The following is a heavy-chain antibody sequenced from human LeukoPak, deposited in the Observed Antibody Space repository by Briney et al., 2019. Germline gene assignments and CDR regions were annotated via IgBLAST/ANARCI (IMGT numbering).Heavy chain of an antibody. Sequence: PGGSLRLSCSVSGFTFSNYAMHWVRQAPGKGLEYVSGISSNGGRTYYADSVKGRFTISRDNSKNTMYVRMSTLRVEDTAVYYCVKDPHSSGRYYFDYWGQGTLVTVSS. V-gene: IGHV3-64*05. D-gene: IGHD6-19*01. CDR1: GFTFSNYA. J-gene: IGHJ4*02. CDR2: ISSNGGRT. CDR3: VKDPHSSGRYYFDY.